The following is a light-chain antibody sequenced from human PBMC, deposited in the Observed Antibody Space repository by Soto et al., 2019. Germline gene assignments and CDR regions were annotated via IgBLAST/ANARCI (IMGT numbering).Light chain of an antibody. CDR2: DVS. CDR3: SSYTGSITYV. J-gene: IGLJ1*01. CDR1: RSEVGGYNY. V-gene: IGLV2-14*03. Sequence: SVPTTPASVSGSPGQSNTIFCTGNRSEVGGYNYVSWYQQHPGKAPKLMIFDVSDRPSGVSSRFSGSKSGNTASLTISGLQAEDEAAYYCSSYTGSITYVFGTGTKVTVL.